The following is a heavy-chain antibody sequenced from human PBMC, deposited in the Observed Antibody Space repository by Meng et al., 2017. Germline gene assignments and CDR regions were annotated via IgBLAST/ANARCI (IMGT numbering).Heavy chain of an antibody. CDR3: ARDAYYDSSGYYAVDY. J-gene: IGHJ4*02. D-gene: IGHD3-22*01. Sequence: GESLKISCAASGFTFSSYWMSWVRQAPGKGLEWVANIKQDGSEKYYVDSVKGRFTISRDNAKNSLYLQMNSLRAEDTAVYYCARDAYYDSSGYYAVDYWGQGTLVTVSS. CDR1: GFTFSSYW. V-gene: IGHV3-7*01. CDR2: IKQDGSEK.